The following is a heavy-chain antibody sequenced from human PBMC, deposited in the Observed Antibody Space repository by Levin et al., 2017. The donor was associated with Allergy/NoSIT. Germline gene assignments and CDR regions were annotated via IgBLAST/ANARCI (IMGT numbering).Heavy chain of an antibody. V-gene: IGHV3-15*01. CDR3: TTDEVYRRQRRYYYYGMDV. J-gene: IGHJ6*02. CDR2: IKSKTDGGTT. Sequence: GGSLRLSCAASGFTFSNAWMSWVRQAPGKGLEWVGRIKSKTDGGTTDYAAPVKGRFTISRDDSKNTLYLQMNSLKTEDTAVYYCTTDEVYRRQRRYYYYGMDVWGQGTTVTVSS. CDR1: GFTFSNAW. D-gene: IGHD2-8*01.